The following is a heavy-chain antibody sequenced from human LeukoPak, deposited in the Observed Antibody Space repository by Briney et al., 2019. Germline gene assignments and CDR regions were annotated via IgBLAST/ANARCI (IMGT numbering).Heavy chain of an antibody. V-gene: IGHV4-4*02. CDR1: GGSISTNNW. CDR2: IFHSGST. J-gene: IGHJ4*02. CDR3: ARVDCSDGSCYSPDY. D-gene: IGHD2-15*01. Sequence: SGTLSLTCAVSGGSISTNNWWTWVRQPPGKGLEWIGEIFHSGSTHYNPSLKSRVSISVDKSRNQFPLRLSSVTAADTAVYYCARVDCSDGSCYSPDYWGQGTLVAVSS.